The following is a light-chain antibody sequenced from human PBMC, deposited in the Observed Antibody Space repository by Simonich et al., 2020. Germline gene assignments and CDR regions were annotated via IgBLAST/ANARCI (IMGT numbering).Light chain of an antibody. V-gene: IGLV2-14*01. CDR3: SSYTSSSTWV. CDR2: DVS. CDR1: SSDVGCYNY. J-gene: IGLJ3*02. Sequence: QSALTQPASVSGSPGQSITISCTGTSSDVGCYNYVSWYQQHPGKAPKLRIYDVSKRPSVVSNRFSGSKSGNTASLTISGLQAEDEADYYCSSYTSSSTWVFGGGTKLTVL.